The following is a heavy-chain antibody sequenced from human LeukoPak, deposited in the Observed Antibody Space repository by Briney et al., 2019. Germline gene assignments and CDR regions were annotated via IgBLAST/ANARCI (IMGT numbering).Heavy chain of an antibody. V-gene: IGHV3-23*05. CDR3: AILQAETVDY. CDR1: GFTFSTYA. J-gene: IGHJ4*02. CDR2: IFNSGTST. Sequence: GGSLRLSCAASGFTFSTYAMTWGRQAPGEGLEWVSVIFNSGTSTYNADYVKGRFTISRDNAKNSLYLQMNNLRAEDTAVYYCAILQAETVDYGGQGTLVTVCS. D-gene: IGHD1-14*01.